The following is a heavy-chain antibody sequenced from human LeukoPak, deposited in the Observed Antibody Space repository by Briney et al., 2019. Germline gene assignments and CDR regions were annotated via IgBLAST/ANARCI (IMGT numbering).Heavy chain of an antibody. D-gene: IGHD6-19*01. CDR2: ISYSGSS. J-gene: IGHJ3*01. CDR3: ARASVAGMQNAFDL. CDR1: GGSISSGGYY. V-gene: IGHV4-31*03. Sequence: PSQTLSLTCTVSGGSISSGGYYWSWIRQHPGTGLEWIGYISYSGSSYCNPSLKSRLSISLDTSKNQFSLSLSSVTAADTAVFYCARASVAGMQNAFDLWGQGTMVTVSS.